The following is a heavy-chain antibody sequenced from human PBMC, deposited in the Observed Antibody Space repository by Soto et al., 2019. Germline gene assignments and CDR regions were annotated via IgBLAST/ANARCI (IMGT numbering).Heavy chain of an antibody. CDR2: IYYSGST. V-gene: IGHV4-61*01. D-gene: IGHD5-12*01. CDR3: ARDLIVATSPFGHYYDGMDV. CDR1: GGSVSSGSYS. J-gene: IGHJ6*02. Sequence: EPLSLTSTDSGGSVSSGSYSWSWIRQPPGKGREWIGYIYYSGSTNYNPSLKSRVTISVDTSKNQFSLKLSSVTSAETAVYYCARDLIVATSPFGHYYDGMDVWGQGTTVTVSS.